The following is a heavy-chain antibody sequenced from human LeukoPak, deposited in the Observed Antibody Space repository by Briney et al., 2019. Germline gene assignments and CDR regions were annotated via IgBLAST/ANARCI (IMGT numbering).Heavy chain of an antibody. CDR1: GGSISSYY. Sequence: SETLSLTCTVSGGSISSYYWSWIRQPPGKGLEWIGYIYYSGSTNYNPSLKSRVTISVDTSKNQFSLKLSSVTAADTAVCYCARSRSGYYPWGQGTLVTVSS. D-gene: IGHD3-22*01. V-gene: IGHV4-59*01. J-gene: IGHJ5*02. CDR2: IYYSGST. CDR3: ARSRSGYYP.